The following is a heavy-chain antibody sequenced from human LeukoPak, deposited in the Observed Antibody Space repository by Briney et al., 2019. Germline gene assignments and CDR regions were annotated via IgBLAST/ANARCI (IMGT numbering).Heavy chain of an antibody. Sequence: PGGSLRLSCAASGFTVSSNYMSWVRQAPGKGLEWVSVIYSGGSTYYADSVEGRFTISRDNSQNTLYLQVSSLRAEDTAVYYCAKGYGDYVAWFDPWGQGTLVTVSS. CDR2: IYSGGST. CDR1: GFTVSSNY. D-gene: IGHD4-17*01. J-gene: IGHJ5*02. V-gene: IGHV3-66*01. CDR3: AKGYGDYVAWFDP.